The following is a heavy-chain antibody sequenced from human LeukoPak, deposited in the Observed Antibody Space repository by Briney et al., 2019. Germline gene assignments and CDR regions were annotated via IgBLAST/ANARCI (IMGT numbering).Heavy chain of an antibody. Sequence: KPGGSLRLSCAASLFTFSSYAMSWVRQAPGKGLEWVSAISGSGGSTYYADSVKGRFTISRDNSKNTLYLQMNSLRAEDTAVYYCAKAPGGYSYGYPFYWYFDLWGRGTLVTVSS. CDR1: LFTFSSYA. CDR2: ISGSGGST. J-gene: IGHJ2*01. D-gene: IGHD5-18*01. V-gene: IGHV3-23*01. CDR3: AKAPGGYSYGYPFYWYFDL.